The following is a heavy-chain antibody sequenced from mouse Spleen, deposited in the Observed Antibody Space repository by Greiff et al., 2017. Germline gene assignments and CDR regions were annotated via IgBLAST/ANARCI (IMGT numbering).Heavy chain of an antibody. Sequence: VQLQQSGPGLVKPSQSLSLTCSVTGYSITSGYYWNWIRQFPGNKLEWMGYISYDGSNNYNPSLKNRISITRDTSKNQFFLKLNSVTTEDTATYYCARSGERYAMDYWGQGTSVTVSS. J-gene: IGHJ4*01. D-gene: IGHD4-1*01. CDR2: ISYDGSN. V-gene: IGHV3-6*01. CDR3: ARSGERYAMDY. CDR1: GYSITSGYY.